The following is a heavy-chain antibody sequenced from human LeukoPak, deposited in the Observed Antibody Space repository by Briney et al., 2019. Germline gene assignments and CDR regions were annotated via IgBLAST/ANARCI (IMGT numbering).Heavy chain of an antibody. V-gene: IGHV1-2*02. CDR3: ARGSMWGDGYRSAFDC. J-gene: IGHJ4*02. D-gene: IGHD5-24*01. CDR2: INPNSGGT. Sequence: ASDTVSRKASGYTFTGYYMQWVRQAPGQGLAWMGWINPNSGGTNYPHHLQGRVTMTRDPPISTAYLELSRLRSDDTALYYCARGSMWGDGYRSAFDCWGQGTMAADSS. CDR1: GYTFTGYY.